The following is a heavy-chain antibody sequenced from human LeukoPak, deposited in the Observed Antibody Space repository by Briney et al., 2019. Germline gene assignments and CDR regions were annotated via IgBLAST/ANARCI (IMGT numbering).Heavy chain of an antibody. CDR2: ISAYNGNT. D-gene: IGHD3-3*01. Sequence: ASVTVSCKASGYTFTSYGISWVRQAPGQGLEWMGWISAYNGNTNYAQKLQGRVTMTTDTSTSTAYMEVRSLRSDDTAVYYCARTSHTIFGVVSSYWFDPWGQGTLVTVSS. J-gene: IGHJ5*02. V-gene: IGHV1-18*01. CDR1: GYTFTSYG. CDR3: ARTSHTIFGVVSSYWFDP.